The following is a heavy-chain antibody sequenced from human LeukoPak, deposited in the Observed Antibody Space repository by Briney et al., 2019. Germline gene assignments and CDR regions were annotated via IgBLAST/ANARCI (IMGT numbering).Heavy chain of an antibody. D-gene: IGHD3-3*01. CDR3: ARDRGTFGVVDS. V-gene: IGHV3-48*04. Sequence: GGSLRLSCAASGFSFPSHRFHWVRQSPGKGLEWVAYIGTSSSTIYQAKSVKGRFSISRDNAKNSLFLQMDCLRVEDTAVYYCARDRGTFGVVDSWGQGTLVAVSS. CDR1: GFSFPSHR. CDR2: IGTSSSTI. J-gene: IGHJ4*02.